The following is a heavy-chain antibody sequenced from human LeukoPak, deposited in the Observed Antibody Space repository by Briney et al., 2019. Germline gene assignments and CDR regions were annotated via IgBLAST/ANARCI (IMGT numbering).Heavy chain of an antibody. D-gene: IGHD3-10*01. Sequence: PGGSLRLSCAASGFTFSTYTMHWVRQAPGKGLEWVAVISYDGSNKYYADSVKGRFTISRDNSKNTLYLQMNSLRAEGTAVYYCATGSQIREADYWGQGTLVSVS. CDR3: ATGSQIREADY. J-gene: IGHJ4*02. CDR2: ISYDGSNK. CDR1: GFTFSTYT. V-gene: IGHV3-30-3*01.